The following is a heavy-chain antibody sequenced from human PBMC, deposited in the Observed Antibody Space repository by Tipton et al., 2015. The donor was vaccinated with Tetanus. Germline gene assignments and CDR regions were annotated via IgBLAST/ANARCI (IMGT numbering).Heavy chain of an antibody. V-gene: IGHV4-31*03. CDR2: IYFSGST. Sequence: LRLSCTVSGGSLSRGGYCWTWIRQNPGKGLEWIGDIYFSGSTYYNPSLTSRVTISVDTSKNQFSLRLNSVTAADTAVYYCARDQARGARGWNYFDSWGQGTLVTVSS. CDR1: GGSLSRGGYC. D-gene: IGHD6-6*01. CDR3: ARDQARGARGWNYFDS. J-gene: IGHJ4*02.